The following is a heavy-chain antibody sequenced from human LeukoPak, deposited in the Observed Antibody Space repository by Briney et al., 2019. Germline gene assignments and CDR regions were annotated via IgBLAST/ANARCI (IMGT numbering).Heavy chain of an antibody. CDR3: ARASRSYYNVDYYYYMDV. Sequence: GGSLRLSCAASGFTFSTYGMHWVRQAPGKGLEWVAVISYDGSNKYYADSVKGRFTISRDNSKNTLYLQMNSLRAEDTAVFYCARASRSYYNVDYYYYMDVWGKGTTVTISS. CDR1: GFTFSTYG. D-gene: IGHD3-10*01. V-gene: IGHV3-30*03. J-gene: IGHJ6*03. CDR2: ISYDGSNK.